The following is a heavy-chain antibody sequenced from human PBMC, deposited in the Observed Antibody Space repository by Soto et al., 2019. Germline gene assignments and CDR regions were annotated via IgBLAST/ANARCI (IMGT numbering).Heavy chain of an antibody. J-gene: IGHJ5*02. CDR2: IYSSGST. V-gene: IGHV4-30-4*01. Sequence: QVQLQESGPGLVKPSQTLSLTCTVSGGSISSGDYYWSWIRQPPGNGLAWIGYIYSSGSTDYNPSLQSRVTVSVDTSKNQFSLKLSSVTAAETAVYYCATFTYAGSSRINGIDAWGQGTLVTVSS. D-gene: IGHD6-13*01. CDR3: ATFTYAGSSRINGIDA. CDR1: GGSISSGDYY.